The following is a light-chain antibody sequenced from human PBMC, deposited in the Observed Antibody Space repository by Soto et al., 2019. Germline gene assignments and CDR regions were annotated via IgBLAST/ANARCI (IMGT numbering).Light chain of an antibody. CDR2: DAS. J-gene: IGKJ5*01. CDR3: QQRSNWPIT. CDR1: QSVSSY. V-gene: IGKV3-11*01. Sequence: EIVLTQSPATLSLSPGERATLSCRASQSVSSYLAWYQQKPGQAPRLLIYDASNRATGIPARFSGSGSGTDFTLTISSLEPEDFAVYYCQQRSNWPITLCQGIRLE.